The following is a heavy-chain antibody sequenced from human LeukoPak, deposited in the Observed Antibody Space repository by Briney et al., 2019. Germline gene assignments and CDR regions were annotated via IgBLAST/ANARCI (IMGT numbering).Heavy chain of an antibody. J-gene: IGHJ4*02. CDR1: GGSISSGDYY. CDR3: ARGGRRPAAIDYYFDY. V-gene: IGHV4-30-4*08. D-gene: IGHD2-2*01. CDR2: IYYSGST. Sequence: SETLSLTCTVSGGSISSGDYYWSWIRQPPGKGLEWIGYIYYSGSTYYNPSLKSRVTISVDTSKNQFSLKLSSVTAADTAVYYCARGGRRPAAIDYYFDYWGQGTLVTVSS.